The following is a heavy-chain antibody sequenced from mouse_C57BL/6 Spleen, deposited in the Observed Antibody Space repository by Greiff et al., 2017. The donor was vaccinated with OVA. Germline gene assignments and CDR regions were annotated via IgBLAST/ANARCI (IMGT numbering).Heavy chain of an antibody. J-gene: IGHJ4*01. CDR3: ARDYDDYYAMDY. V-gene: IGHV3-6*01. CDR2: ISYDGSN. Sequence: EVKLMESGPGLVKPSQSLSLTCSVTGYSITSGYYWTWIRQFPGNKLEWMGYISYDGSNNYNPSLKNRISITRDTSKNQFFLKLNSVTTEDTATYYCARDYDDYYAMDYWGQGTSVTVSS. CDR1: GYSITSGYY. D-gene: IGHD2-12*01.